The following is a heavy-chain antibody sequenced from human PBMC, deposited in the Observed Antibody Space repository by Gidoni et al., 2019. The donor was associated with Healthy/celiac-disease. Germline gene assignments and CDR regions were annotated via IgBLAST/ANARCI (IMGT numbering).Heavy chain of an antibody. CDR2: ISGSGGST. J-gene: IGHJ4*02. CDR3: AKREDCGGDCYEDGPLDY. D-gene: IGHD2-21*02. V-gene: IGHV3-23*04. Sequence: EVQLVESGGGLVQPGGSLRLSCAASGFTFSSYALSWVRQAPGKGLEWVSSISGSGGSTYYADSVKGRFTISRDNSKNTLYLQMNSLRAEDTAVYYCAKREDCGGDCYEDGPLDYWGQGTLVTVSS. CDR1: GFTFSSYA.